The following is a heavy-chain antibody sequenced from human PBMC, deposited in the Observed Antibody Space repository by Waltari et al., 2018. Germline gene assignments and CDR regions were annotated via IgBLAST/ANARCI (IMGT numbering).Heavy chain of an antibody. V-gene: IGHV1-24*01. CDR1: GYTLTELS. CDR2: FDPEDGET. J-gene: IGHJ6*02. Sequence: QVQLVQSGAEVKKPGASVKVSCKVSGYTLTELSMHWVRQAPGKGLEWMGGFDPEDGETIYAQKFHGRVTMTEDTSTDTAYMELSSLRSEDTAVYYCATGSIKDGGNSDRNYYGMDVWGQGTTVTVSS. CDR3: ATGSIKDGGNSDRNYYGMDV. D-gene: IGHD2-21*02.